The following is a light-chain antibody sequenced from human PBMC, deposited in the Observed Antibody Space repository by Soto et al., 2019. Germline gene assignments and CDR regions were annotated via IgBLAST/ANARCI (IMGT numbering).Light chain of an antibody. CDR1: QGIRND. CDR2: AAS. V-gene: IGKV1-39*01. CDR3: QQSYSTTWT. J-gene: IGKJ1*01. Sequence: DIQMTQSPSSLSASVVDRVTITFRASQGIRNDLSWYQQKPGKAPKRLIYAASSLHSGVPSRFSGSGSETDFTLTISSLQPEDFATYSCQQSYSTTWTFGQGTKVDIK.